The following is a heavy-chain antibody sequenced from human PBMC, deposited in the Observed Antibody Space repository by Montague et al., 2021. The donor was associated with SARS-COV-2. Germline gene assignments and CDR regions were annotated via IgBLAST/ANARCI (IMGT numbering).Heavy chain of an antibody. J-gene: IGHJ6*02. Sequence: SETLSLTCAVYGGSFSNYYWSWIRQPPGKGLEWIGDSNHRGSTNYNPSFKSRVTISVDTSKNQFSLKLSSVTAADTAVYYCTREGYQVLWSDYYYYGMDVWGQGTTVTVSS. V-gene: IGHV4-34*01. D-gene: IGHD2-2*01. CDR2: SNHRGST. CDR1: GGSFSNYY. CDR3: TREGYQVLWSDYYYYGMDV.